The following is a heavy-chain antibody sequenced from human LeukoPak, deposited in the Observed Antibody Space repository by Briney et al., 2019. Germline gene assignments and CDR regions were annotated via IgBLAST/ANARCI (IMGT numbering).Heavy chain of an antibody. J-gene: IGHJ4*02. V-gene: IGHV3-74*01. CDR3: ARDGSVAGPDY. D-gene: IGHD6-19*01. Sequence: GGSLRLSCAASGFTFSSHWMHWVRQAPGKGLVWVSRINSDGSSTSYADSVKGRFTISRDNAKNTLYLQMNSLRAEDTAVYYCARDGSVAGPDYWGQGTLVTVSS. CDR1: GFTFSSHW. CDR2: INSDGSST.